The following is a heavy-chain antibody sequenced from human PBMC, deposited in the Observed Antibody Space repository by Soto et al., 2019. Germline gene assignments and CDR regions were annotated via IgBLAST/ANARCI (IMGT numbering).Heavy chain of an antibody. CDR3: AKVMSTGYYYAMDV. J-gene: IGHJ6*02. CDR2: ISGSGGST. V-gene: IGHV3-23*01. Sequence: EVQLLESGGGLIQPGGSLRLSCAASGFTFSSDAMSWVRQAPGKGLEWVSGISGSGGSTYYADSVKGRFTISRDHSKNTLYLQINSLRAEDTAVYSCAKVMSTGYYYAMDVWGQGTTVTVSS. D-gene: IGHD4-17*01. CDR1: GFTFSSDA.